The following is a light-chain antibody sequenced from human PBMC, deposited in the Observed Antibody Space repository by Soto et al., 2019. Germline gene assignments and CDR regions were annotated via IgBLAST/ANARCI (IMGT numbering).Light chain of an antibody. CDR2: GAS. J-gene: IGKJ4*01. Sequence: EVVMTQFPATLSVSPGGRATLSCRASQSVWSNLAWYQQKPGQAPRLLIYGASTRATGVPAKFSGSGSGTEFTLTISSLQTEDFGVNYCQQYDSRSPLTFGGGTKVEI. V-gene: IGKV3-15*01. CDR3: QQYDSRSPLT. CDR1: QSVWSN.